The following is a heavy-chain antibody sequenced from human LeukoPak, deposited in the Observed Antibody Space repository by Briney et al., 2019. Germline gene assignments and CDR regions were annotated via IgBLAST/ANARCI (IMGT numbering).Heavy chain of an antibody. V-gene: IGHV4-39*07. D-gene: IGHD6-19*01. J-gene: IGHJ6*02. CDR1: GGSISSSGYY. Sequence: PSETLSLTCTVSGGSISSSGYYWGWIRQPPGKGLEWIGEINHSGSTNYNPSLKSRVTISVDTSKNQFSLKLSSVTAADTAVYYCARGLKSSSGWLVPYYYYGMDVWGQGTTVTVSS. CDR3: ARGLKSSSGWLVPYYYYGMDV. CDR2: INHSGST.